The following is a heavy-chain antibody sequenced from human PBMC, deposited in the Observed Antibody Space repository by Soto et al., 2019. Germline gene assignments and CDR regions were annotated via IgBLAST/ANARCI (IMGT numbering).Heavy chain of an antibody. CDR1: GGSISSSSYY. Sequence: SGTLSLTCTVSGGSISSSSYYWGWIRQPPGEGLEWFGNIYYSGSTYYNPSLKSRVTISVDTSKNQFSLKLTSVTATDTAVYYCASLTHSTSYWHFDLWGRGTLVTVSS. J-gene: IGHJ2*01. CDR2: IYYSGST. CDR3: ASLTHSTSYWHFDL. D-gene: IGHD2-2*01. V-gene: IGHV4-39*01.